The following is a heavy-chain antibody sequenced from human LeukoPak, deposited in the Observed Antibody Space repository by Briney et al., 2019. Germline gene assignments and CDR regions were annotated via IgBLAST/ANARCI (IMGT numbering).Heavy chain of an antibody. V-gene: IGHV4-34*01. J-gene: IGHJ6*02. D-gene: IGHD3-3*01. CDR2: IKHSGST. Sequence: PSETLSLTCPVYGGSFSGYYLSWIRHPPRKWREWIGEIKHSGSTNYNPSVKSRVTISVDTSKNQFSLKLSSVTAADTAVYYCARGLSLRFPYYYYGMDVWGQGTTVTVSS. CDR1: GGSFSGYY. CDR3: ARGLSLRFPYYYYGMDV.